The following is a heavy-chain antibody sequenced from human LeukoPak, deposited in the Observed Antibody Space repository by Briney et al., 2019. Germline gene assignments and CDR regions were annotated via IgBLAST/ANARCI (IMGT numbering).Heavy chain of an antibody. CDR2: ISYDGSNK. D-gene: IGHD5-12*01. V-gene: IGHV3-30*18. Sequence: GGSLRLSCAASGFTFSSYGIHWVRQAPGKGLEWVAVISYDGSNKYYADSVKGRFTISRDNSKNTLYLQMNSLRAEDTAVYYCAKDQGGHIVATALDYWGQGTLVTVSS. CDR1: GFTFSSYG. CDR3: AKDQGGHIVATALDY. J-gene: IGHJ4*02.